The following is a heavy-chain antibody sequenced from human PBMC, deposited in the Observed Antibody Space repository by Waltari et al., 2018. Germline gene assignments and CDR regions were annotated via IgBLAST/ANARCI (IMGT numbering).Heavy chain of an antibody. CDR3: AKGGRYCSSTSCLFDY. D-gene: IGHD2-2*01. J-gene: IGHJ4*02. CDR2: ISGSGGST. CDR1: GFTFSSYA. Sequence: EVQLLESGGGLVQPGGSLRLSCAASGFTFSSYAMNWVRQAPGKGLEWVSAISGSGGSTYYADSVKGRFTISRDNSKNTLYLQMNSLRAEDTAVYYCAKGGRYCSSTSCLFDYWGQGTLVTVSS. V-gene: IGHV3-23*01.